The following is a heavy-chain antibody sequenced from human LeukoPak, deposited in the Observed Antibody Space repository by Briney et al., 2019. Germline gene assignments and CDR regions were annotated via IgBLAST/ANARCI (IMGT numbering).Heavy chain of an antibody. CDR3: ARGEYYYDSSDYYYNGAFDI. Sequence: SETLSLTCAVSGGSISSGGYSWSWIRQPPGKGLEWIGYIYHSGGTYYNPSLKSRVTISVDRSKNQFSLKLSSVTAADTAVYYCARGEYYYDSSDYYYNGAFDIWGQGTMVTVSS. D-gene: IGHD3-22*01. V-gene: IGHV4-30-2*01. CDR2: IYHSGGT. CDR1: GGSISSGGYS. J-gene: IGHJ3*02.